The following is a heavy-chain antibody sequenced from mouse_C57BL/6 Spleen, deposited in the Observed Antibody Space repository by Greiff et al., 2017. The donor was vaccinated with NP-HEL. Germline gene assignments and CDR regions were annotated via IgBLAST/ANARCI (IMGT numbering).Heavy chain of an antibody. CDR3: ARREDGYYNY. V-gene: IGHV1-47*01. Sequence: QVQLQQSGAELVKPGASVTMSCKASGYTFTTYPIERMKQNHRKSLEGIGNFLPYNDDTKYNEKFKGKATLTVEKSYRTVYLELSRLTSDDSAVYYWARREDGYYNYWGQGTTLTVSS. CDR1: GYTFTTYP. D-gene: IGHD2-3*01. J-gene: IGHJ2*01. CDR2: FLPYNDDT.